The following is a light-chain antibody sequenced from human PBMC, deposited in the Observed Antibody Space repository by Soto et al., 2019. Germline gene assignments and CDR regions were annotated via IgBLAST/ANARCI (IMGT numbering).Light chain of an antibody. CDR2: SAS. CDR3: HHFGSLPET. CDR1: QSVASSY. V-gene: IGKV3-20*01. J-gene: IGKJ1*01. Sequence: EVVLTQSPGTLSLSPGERVTLSCRASQSVASSYLAWYQQKPGRAPRLLFYSASSRATGIHDRFSGSGSGTDFTLTISRLEPEDFAVYYCHHFGSLPETFGQGTNV.